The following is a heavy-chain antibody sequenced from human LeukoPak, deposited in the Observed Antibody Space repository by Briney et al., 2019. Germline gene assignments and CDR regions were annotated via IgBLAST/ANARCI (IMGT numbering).Heavy chain of an antibody. CDR3: AREIDFPGGLRIDF. CDR2: IYVSGST. CDR1: GVSMSSYY. J-gene: IGHJ4*02. D-gene: IGHD3/OR15-3a*01. Sequence: SETLSLTCSISGVSMSSYYWNWIRKPAGKGLQWIGRIYVSGSTSYNPSLKSRVTMSIDTSKNQFSLNLNSVTAADTAVYYCAREIDFPGGLRIDFWGQGILVTVSS. V-gene: IGHV4-4*07.